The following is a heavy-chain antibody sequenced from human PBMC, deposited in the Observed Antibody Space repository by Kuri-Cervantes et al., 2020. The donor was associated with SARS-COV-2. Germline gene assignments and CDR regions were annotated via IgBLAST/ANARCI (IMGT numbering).Heavy chain of an antibody. CDR2: ISAYNGNT. J-gene: IGHJ2*01. Sequence: ASVKVSCKASGYTLTSYGISWVRQAPGQGLEWVGWISAYNGNTNYAQKLQGRVTMTTDTSTSTAYMELRSLRSDDTAVYYCARGGSGGSCYSCWYFDLWGRGTLVTVSS. CDR1: GYTLTSYG. CDR3: ARGGSGGSCYSCWYFDL. D-gene: IGHD2-15*01. V-gene: IGHV1-18*01.